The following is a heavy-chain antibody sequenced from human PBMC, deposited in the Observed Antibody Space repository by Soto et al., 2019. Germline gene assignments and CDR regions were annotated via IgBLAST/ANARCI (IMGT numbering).Heavy chain of an antibody. CDR1: GFVFSDSA. D-gene: IGHD2-21*02. V-gene: IGHV3-73*02. Sequence: EVQLVENGGALVQPGGSLRVSCEGSGFVFSDSAIHWVRQASGKGLEWVGRIRNKTNNYVTAYNGPVKGRFTISRDDSKNTVYLQMDNLKLDDTAGYYCASRRDWTAVGPFDHWGQGTLVTVSS. J-gene: IGHJ4*02. CDR2: IRNKTNNYVT. CDR3: ASRRDWTAVGPFDH.